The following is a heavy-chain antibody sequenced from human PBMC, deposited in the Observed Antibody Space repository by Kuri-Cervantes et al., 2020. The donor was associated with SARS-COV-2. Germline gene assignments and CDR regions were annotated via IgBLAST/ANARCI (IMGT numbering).Heavy chain of an antibody. J-gene: IGHJ4*02. D-gene: IGHD4-23*01. CDR1: GYSFTSYW. CDR3: ARSGYTVVTPDY. Sequence: KVSCKGSGYSFTSYWISWVRQMPGKGLEWMGRIDPSDSYTDYSPSFQGQVTISADKSISTAYLQWSSLKASDTAMYYCARSGYTVVTPDYWGQGTLVTVSS. V-gene: IGHV5-10-1*04. CDR2: IDPSDSYT.